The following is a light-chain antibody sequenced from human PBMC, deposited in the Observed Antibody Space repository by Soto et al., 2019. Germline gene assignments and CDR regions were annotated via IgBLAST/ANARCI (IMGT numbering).Light chain of an antibody. CDR2: TSS. Sequence: DIQMTQSPSSLSASVGDRVTISCRTSQTGSNHLNWYQQKPGRAPQLLIYTSSTLQSVVTSRFSVSVSGTDFTLTISSLQPEDFATYYCEQSYIVPRTFGQGTKV. J-gene: IGKJ1*01. V-gene: IGKV1-39*01. CDR3: EQSYIVPRT. CDR1: QTGSNH.